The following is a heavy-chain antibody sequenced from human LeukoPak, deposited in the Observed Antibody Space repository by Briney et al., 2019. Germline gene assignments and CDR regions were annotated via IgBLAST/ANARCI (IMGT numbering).Heavy chain of an antibody. D-gene: IGHD3-16*01. CDR1: GGSISSRSYY. Sequence: SETLSLTCTVSGGSISSRSYYWGWIRQPPGKGLEWIGSIYYSGSTYYNASLKSRVTISVDTSKNQFSLKLSSVTAADTAVYYCARDLSFGVGVGYYYYYMDVWGKGTTVTVSS. J-gene: IGHJ6*03. CDR2: IYYSGST. CDR3: ARDLSFGVGVGYYYYYMDV. V-gene: IGHV4-39*07.